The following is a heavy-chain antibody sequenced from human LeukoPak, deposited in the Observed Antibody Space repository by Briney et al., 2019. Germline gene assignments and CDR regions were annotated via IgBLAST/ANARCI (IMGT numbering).Heavy chain of an antibody. D-gene: IGHD1-20*01. CDR1: GYTFTGSY. CDR2: INPNSGGT. V-gene: IGHV1-2*02. CDR3: ARANWNLIDY. J-gene: IGHJ4*02. Sequence: GASVKVSCKASGYTFTGSYMHWVRQAPGQGLEWMGWINPNSGGTNYARNFQGRVTMTRDTSISTAYMELSRLRSDDTAVYYCARANWNLIDYWGQGTLVTVSS.